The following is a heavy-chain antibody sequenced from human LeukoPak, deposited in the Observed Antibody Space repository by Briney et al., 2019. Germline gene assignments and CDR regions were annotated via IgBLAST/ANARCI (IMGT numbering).Heavy chain of an antibody. CDR2: IYHSGST. D-gene: IGHD4-11*01. J-gene: IGHJ4*02. Sequence: SGTLCLTCAVSGGSISSSNWWSWVRQPPGQGLEWIGEIYHSGSTNYNPSLKSRVTISVDKSKNQFSLKLSSVTAADTAVYYCARDRPTVGRGTDWFDYWGQGTLVTVSS. V-gene: IGHV4-4*02. CDR1: GGSISSSNW. CDR3: ARDRPTVGRGTDWFDY.